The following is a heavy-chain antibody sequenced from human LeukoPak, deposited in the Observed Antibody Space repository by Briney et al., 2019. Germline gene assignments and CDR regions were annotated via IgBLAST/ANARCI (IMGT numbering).Heavy chain of an antibody. Sequence: SETLSLTCAVYGGSFSGYYWSWIRQPPGKGLEWIGEINHSGSTNYNPSLKSRVTISVDTSKNQFSLKLGSVTAADTAVYYCARLSRLYCGGDCYSRRNWFDPWGQGTLVTVSS. V-gene: IGHV4-34*01. CDR3: ARLSRLYCGGDCYSRRNWFDP. CDR2: INHSGST. D-gene: IGHD2-21*02. J-gene: IGHJ5*02. CDR1: GGSFSGYY.